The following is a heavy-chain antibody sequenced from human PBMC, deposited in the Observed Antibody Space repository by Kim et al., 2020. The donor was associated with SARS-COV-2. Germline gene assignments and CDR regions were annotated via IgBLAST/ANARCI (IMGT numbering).Heavy chain of an antibody. CDR2: IYYSGST. CDR3: ARQCAVAGLRGCYFDY. Sequence: SETLSLTCTVSGGSISSSSYYWGWICQPPGKGLEWIGSIYYSGSTYYNPSLKSRVTISVDTSKNQFSLKLSCVTAADTAVYYCARQCAVAGLRGCYFDYWGQGTLVTVSS. J-gene: IGHJ4*02. CDR1: GGSISSSSYY. V-gene: IGHV4-39*01. D-gene: IGHD6-19*01.